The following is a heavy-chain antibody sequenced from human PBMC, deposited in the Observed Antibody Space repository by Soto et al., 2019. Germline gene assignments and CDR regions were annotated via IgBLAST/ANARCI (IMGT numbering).Heavy chain of an antibody. CDR3: AKASCSGGSCYSSYYYYYYMDV. CDR1: GFTFSSYG. V-gene: IGHV3-30*18. J-gene: IGHJ6*03. CDR2: ISYDGSNK. D-gene: IGHD2-15*01. Sequence: GGSLRLSCAAPGFTFSSYGMHWVRQAPGKGLEWVAVISYDGSNKYYADSVKGRFTISRDNSKNTLYLQMNSLRAEDTAVYYCAKASCSGGSCYSSYYYYYYMDVWGKGTTVTVSS.